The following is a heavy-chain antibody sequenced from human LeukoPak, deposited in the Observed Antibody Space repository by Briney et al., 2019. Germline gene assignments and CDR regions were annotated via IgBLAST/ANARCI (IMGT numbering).Heavy chain of an antibody. D-gene: IGHD1-7*01. J-gene: IGHJ4*02. V-gene: IGHV3-23*01. CDR1: GFTFSTHL. CDR2: VSSSGGST. Sequence: GGSLRLSCAASGFTFSTHLMTWVRQAPGQGLEWVSTVSSSGGSTYYADSVKGRFTISRDNSKNTLSLQMNSLRSEDTAVYYCATNAMELHYWGQGTLVTVSS. CDR3: ATNAMELHY.